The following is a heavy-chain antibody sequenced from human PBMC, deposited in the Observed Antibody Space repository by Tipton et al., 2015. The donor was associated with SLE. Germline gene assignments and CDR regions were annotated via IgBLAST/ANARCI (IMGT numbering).Heavy chain of an antibody. CDR3: AREGRESYGMDV. J-gene: IGHJ6*02. Sequence: TLSLTCTVSGGSISSVTYYWTWIRQHPGKGLEWIGYIYFTGRTYYNPSLKSRLTISLDTSKNQFSLKMSSVTAADTAVYYCAREGRESYGMDVWGQGTTVTVSS. V-gene: IGHV4-31*03. CDR2: IYFTGRT. CDR1: GGSISSVTYY.